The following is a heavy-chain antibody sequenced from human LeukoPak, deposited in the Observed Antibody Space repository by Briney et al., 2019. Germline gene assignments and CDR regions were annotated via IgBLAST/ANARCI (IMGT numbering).Heavy chain of an antibody. V-gene: IGHV3-74*01. CDR1: GFTFSSYW. Sequence: PGVSLRLSCAASGFTFSSYWMHWVRQSPGKGLVWVSRINSDGSSTSYADSVRGRFTISRDNAKNTLYLQMNSLRAEDTAVYYCARDPYYYDSSGYYRDDYFDYWGQGTLVTVSS. CDR3: ARDPYYYDSSGYYRDDYFDY. D-gene: IGHD3-22*01. J-gene: IGHJ4*02. CDR2: INSDGSST.